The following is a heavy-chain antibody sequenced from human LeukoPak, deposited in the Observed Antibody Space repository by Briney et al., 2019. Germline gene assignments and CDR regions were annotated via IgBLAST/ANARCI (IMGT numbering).Heavy chain of an antibody. V-gene: IGHV4-31*03. Sequence: SQTLSLTCTVSGDSITNNGYYWSWIRQHPGKGLEWIGSIYYSGSTYYKSSLKTRITMSIDTSENQMSLKLTSVTAADTAKYYCARGNLTWDSDWLSPLSLDYWGQGTLVTVSS. CDR1: GDSITNNGYY. D-gene: IGHD3-9*01. CDR2: IYYSGST. CDR3: ARGNLTWDSDWLSPLSLDY. J-gene: IGHJ4*02.